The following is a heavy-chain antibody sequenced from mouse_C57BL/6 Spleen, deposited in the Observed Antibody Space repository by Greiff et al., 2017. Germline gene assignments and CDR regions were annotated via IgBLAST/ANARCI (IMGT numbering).Heavy chain of an antibody. Sequence: QVQLQQSGAELVKPGASVKISCKASGYAFSSYWMNWVKQRPGKGLEWIGQIYPGDGDTNYNGKFKGKATLTADKSSSTAYMQLSSLTSEDSAVYFCARSWIFITTVEGAMDYWGQGTSVTVSS. CDR1: GYAFSSYW. V-gene: IGHV1-80*01. D-gene: IGHD1-1*01. J-gene: IGHJ4*01. CDR2: IYPGDGDT. CDR3: ARSWIFITTVEGAMDY.